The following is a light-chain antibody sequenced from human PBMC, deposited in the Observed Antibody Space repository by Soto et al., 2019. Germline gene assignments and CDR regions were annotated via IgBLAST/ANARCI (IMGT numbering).Light chain of an antibody. V-gene: IGLV2-14*01. CDR2: DVN. CDR3: TSYTSISTYV. CDR1: SSDVGAYNF. J-gene: IGLJ1*01. Sequence: LTQPASVSGSPGQLISISCTGTSSDVGAYNFVSWYQQHPDKAPKLVIFDVNNRPSGVSNRFSGSKSGNTASLTISGLRAEDEADYYCTSYTSISTYVFGTGTKVTVL.